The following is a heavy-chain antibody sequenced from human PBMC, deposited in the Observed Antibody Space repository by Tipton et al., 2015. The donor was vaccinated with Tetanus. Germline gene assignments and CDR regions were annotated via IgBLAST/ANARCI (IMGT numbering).Heavy chain of an antibody. Sequence: KPSETLSLTCGVSGGSFSGNYWSWIRQPPGKGLEWIGEINPRGGTMYNPSLKSRVTISGDTSKNQFPLNLTSVTAADTAVYYCASLPKHWLAPRGAPWGQGTLVTVSS. CDR3: ASLPKHWLAPRGAP. J-gene: IGHJ5*02. CDR2: INPRGGT. D-gene: IGHD6-19*01. CDR1: GGSFSGNY. V-gene: IGHV4-34*01.